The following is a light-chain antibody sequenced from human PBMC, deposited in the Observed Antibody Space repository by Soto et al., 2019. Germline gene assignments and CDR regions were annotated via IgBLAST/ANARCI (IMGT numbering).Light chain of an antibody. CDR1: NSDVGAYDY. CDR2: AVT. CDR3: SSHTRDSTLV. Sequence: QSALTQPASVSGSPGQSITISCSGTNSDVGAYDYVSWYQQYPGKAPKLMIYAVTNRPSSVSNRFSGSKSGNTAALTISGLQAEDEADYYCSSHTRDSTLVLGGGSKVTVL. J-gene: IGLJ3*02. V-gene: IGLV2-14*01.